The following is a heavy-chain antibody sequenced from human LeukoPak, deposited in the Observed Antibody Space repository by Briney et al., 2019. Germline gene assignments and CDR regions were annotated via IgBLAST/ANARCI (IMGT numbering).Heavy chain of an antibody. V-gene: IGHV3-23*01. CDR3: AKEVAAAGIEYFQH. CDR1: GFTFSSYG. J-gene: IGHJ1*01. Sequence: GGSLRLSCEASGFTFSSYGMSWVRQAPGKGLEWVSAISGSGSGRYYADSVKGRFTISRDNSKNTLYLQMNSLRAEDTAVYYCAKEVAAAGIEYFQHWGQGTLVTVSS. D-gene: IGHD6-25*01. CDR2: ISGSGSGR.